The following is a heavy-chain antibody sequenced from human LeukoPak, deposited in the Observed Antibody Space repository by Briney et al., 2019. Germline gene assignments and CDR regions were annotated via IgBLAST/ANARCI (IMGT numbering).Heavy chain of an antibody. Sequence: ASVKVSCKASGGTFSSYAISWVRQAPGQGLEWMGGIIPIFGTANYTQKFQGRSTITSDESTSTACMELSSLRSEDTAVYYCAREVRGMPTWFDPWGQGTPVTASP. J-gene: IGHJ5*02. CDR1: GGTFSSYA. D-gene: IGHD3-16*01. CDR2: IIPIFGTA. V-gene: IGHV1-69*13. CDR3: AREVRGMPTWFDP.